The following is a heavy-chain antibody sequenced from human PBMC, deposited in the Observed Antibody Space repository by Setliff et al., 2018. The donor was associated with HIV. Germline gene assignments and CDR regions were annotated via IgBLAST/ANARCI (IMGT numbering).Heavy chain of an antibody. Sequence: SETLSLTCTVSNGSISTYYWSWIRQTPGKGLEWIGYIYYNVRPNYNPSLKTRVTMSVGTSKNQFSLKLTSVIAADTAVYYCARKHLINVFDYWGQGALVTVSS. CDR2: IYYNVRP. V-gene: IGHV4-59*01. CDR3: ARKHLINVFDY. D-gene: IGHD3-16*01. CDR1: NGSISTYY. J-gene: IGHJ4*02.